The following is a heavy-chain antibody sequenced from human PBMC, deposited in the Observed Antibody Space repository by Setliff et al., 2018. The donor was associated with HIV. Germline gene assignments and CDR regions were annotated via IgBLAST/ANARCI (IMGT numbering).Heavy chain of an antibody. CDR3: ASGSGYCTKGDCYIGVHRTPDKYYFDS. CDR1: GYTFTSYG. V-gene: IGHV1-69*05. Sequence: SVKVSCKASGYTFTSYGISWVRQAPGQGLEWMGGIIPLFGTANYAQKFQGRVTMTTDELMTTAYMELTSLRSEDTAVYYCASGSGYCTKGDCYIGVHRTPDKYYFDSWGQGTLVTVSS. CDR2: IIPLFGTA. D-gene: IGHD2-8*01. J-gene: IGHJ4*02.